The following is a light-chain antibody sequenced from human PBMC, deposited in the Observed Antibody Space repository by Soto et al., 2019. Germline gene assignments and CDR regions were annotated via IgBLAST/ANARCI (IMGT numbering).Light chain of an antibody. Sequence: EIVLTQSPGTLSLSPGERATLSCRASQSVSKNYLAWYQQKPGQAPRVLIYSASNRATGIPDRFSGSGSGTDFTLTIRILEDEDVAVYYCHQYGSSPTFGQGTKVEIK. V-gene: IGKV3-20*01. CDR2: SAS. CDR1: QSVSKNY. CDR3: HQYGSSPT. J-gene: IGKJ1*01.